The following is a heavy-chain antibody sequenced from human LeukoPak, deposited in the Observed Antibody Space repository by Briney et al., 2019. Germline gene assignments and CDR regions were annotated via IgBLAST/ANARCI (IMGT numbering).Heavy chain of an antibody. J-gene: IGHJ4*02. V-gene: IGHV3-23*01. Sequence: PGGSLRLSCAASGFTFSNYATSWVRQAPGKGLEWVSAISGSGGSTYYADSVKGRFTISRDNSKNTLYLQMNSLRAEDTAVYYCAKDLDSGSYPYYFDYWGQGTLVTVSS. CDR2: ISGSGGST. CDR1: GFTFSNYA. CDR3: AKDLDSGSYPYYFDY. D-gene: IGHD1-26*01.